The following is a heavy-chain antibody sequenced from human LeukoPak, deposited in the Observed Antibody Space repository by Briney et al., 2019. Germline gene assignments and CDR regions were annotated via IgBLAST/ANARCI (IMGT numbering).Heavy chain of an antibody. CDR3: ARQPPYDSSGYYFDY. Sequence: GGSLRLSCAASGFTFSSYAMNWVRQAPGKGLEYVSAISSNGGSTYYANSVKGRFTISRDNSKNTLYLQMGSLRAEDMAVYYCARQPPYDSSGYYFDYWGQGTLVTVSS. V-gene: IGHV3-64*01. CDR1: GFTFSSYA. J-gene: IGHJ4*02. CDR2: ISSNGGST. D-gene: IGHD3-22*01.